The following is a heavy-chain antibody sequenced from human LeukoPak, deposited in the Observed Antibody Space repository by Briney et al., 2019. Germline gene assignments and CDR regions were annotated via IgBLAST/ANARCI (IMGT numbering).Heavy chain of an antibody. J-gene: IGHJ4*02. D-gene: IGHD6-13*01. CDR1: GGSISSSSYY. CDR2: IYYSGST. V-gene: IGHV4-39*01. CDR3: ARRPRAAAGTGLFGY. Sequence: SETLSLACTVSGGSISSSSYYWGWIRQPPGKGLEWIGSIYYSGSTYYNPSLKSRVTISVDTSKNQFSLKLSSVTTADTAVYYCARRPRAAAGTGLFGYWGQGTLVTVSS.